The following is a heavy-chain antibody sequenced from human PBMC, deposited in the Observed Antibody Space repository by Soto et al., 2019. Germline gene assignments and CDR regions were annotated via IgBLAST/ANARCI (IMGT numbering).Heavy chain of an antibody. CDR2: VSHSGRT. J-gene: IGHJ6*02. D-gene: IGHD3-3*01. V-gene: IGHV4-59*13. Sequence: SETLSLTCKVSGGAMVGYSCSCVRHTPLEGREWIGYVSHSGRTDYSPSLKNRVTISLDMSKNHFALHVNSVDPADTAVYYCARVAMENYHDMWSGSTSSALDVWGQGTTVTVS. CDR1: GGAMVGYS. CDR3: ARVAMENYHDMWSGSTSSALDV.